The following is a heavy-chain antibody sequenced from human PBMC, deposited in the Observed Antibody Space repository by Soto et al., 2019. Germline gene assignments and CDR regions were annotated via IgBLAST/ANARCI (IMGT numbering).Heavy chain of an antibody. CDR3: AKVQLRALWDYYYGMDV. CDR1: GFTFSSYA. CDR2: ISGSGGST. J-gene: IGHJ6*02. D-gene: IGHD2-2*01. V-gene: IGHV3-23*01. Sequence: GGSLRLSCAASGFTFSSYAMSWVRQAPGKGLEWVSAISGSGGSTYYADSVKGRFTISRDNSKNTLYLQMNSLRAEDTAVYYCAKVQLRALWDYYYGMDVWGQGTTVTVSS.